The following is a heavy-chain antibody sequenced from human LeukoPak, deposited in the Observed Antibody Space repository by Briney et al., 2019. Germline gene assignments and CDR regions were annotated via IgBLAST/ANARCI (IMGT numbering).Heavy chain of an antibody. CDR3: VARGI. D-gene: IGHD5-12*01. CDR2: IKSKPAGGTI. Sequence: GGSLRLSCAASGFTFSEALMTWVRQAPGKGLEWVGHIKSKPAGGTIAYAAPVQGRFTISRDDSEHTLYLQLNSLKTEDTAVYYCVARGIWGQGTLVTVSS. J-gene: IGHJ4*02. CDR1: GFTFSEAL. V-gene: IGHV3-15*01.